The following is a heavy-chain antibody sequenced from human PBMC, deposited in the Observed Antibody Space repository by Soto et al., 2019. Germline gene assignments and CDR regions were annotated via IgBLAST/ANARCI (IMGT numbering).Heavy chain of an antibody. CDR3: ARRYGSAFDF. V-gene: IGHV4-59*08. Sequence: PSETLSLTCTVAGGSVSSYYWSWIRQPPGKGLEWIGYIFYIGSTNYNPSLKSRVTISVDTSKNQFSLKLSSVTAADTAVYYCARRYGSAFDFWGQGTMVTVSS. J-gene: IGHJ3*01. CDR2: IFYIGST. D-gene: IGHD1-20*01. CDR1: GGSVSSYY.